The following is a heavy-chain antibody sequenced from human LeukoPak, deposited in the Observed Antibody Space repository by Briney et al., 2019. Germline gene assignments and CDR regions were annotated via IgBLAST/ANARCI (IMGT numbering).Heavy chain of an antibody. V-gene: IGHV4-38-2*01. J-gene: IGHJ6*03. CDR3: ARKYDSYYYYYVDV. CDR1: GYSISNGYY. Sequence: SETLSLTCAVSGYSISNGYYWVWIRQPPVKGLEWIGSLYHSDSTYYNPSLKSRVTMSVDTSKNQFSLKLSFVTAADTAVYYCARKYDSYYYYYVDVWGKRTTVTVSS. CDR2: LYHSDST. D-gene: IGHD2-2*01.